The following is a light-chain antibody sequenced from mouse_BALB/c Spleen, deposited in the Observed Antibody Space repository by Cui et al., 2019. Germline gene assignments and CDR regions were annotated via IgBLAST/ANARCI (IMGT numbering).Light chain of an antibody. CDR1: SSVSY. CDR3: HQRSSYT. J-gene: IGKJ5*01. V-gene: IGKV4-69*01. Sequence: QILLTQSPAILSAWRGEKVTMTCSASSSVSYMHWYQQKPGSSPKPWIYDTSNLASGFPARFSGSGSGTSYSLIISSMEAEDAATYYCHQRSSYTFGAGTKLELK. CDR2: DTS.